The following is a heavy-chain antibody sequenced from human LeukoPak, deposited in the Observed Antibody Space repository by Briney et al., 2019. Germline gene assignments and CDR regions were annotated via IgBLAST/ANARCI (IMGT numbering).Heavy chain of an antibody. CDR1: GYTLTELS. Sequence: ASVKVSCKVSGYTLTELSMHWVRQAPGKGLEWMGGFDPEDGETIYAQKFQGRVTMTRNTSISTAYMELSSLRSEDTAVYYCALAVAAESDFDYWGQGTLVTVSS. CDR2: FDPEDGET. V-gene: IGHV1-24*01. D-gene: IGHD6-19*01. J-gene: IGHJ4*02. CDR3: ALAVAAESDFDY.